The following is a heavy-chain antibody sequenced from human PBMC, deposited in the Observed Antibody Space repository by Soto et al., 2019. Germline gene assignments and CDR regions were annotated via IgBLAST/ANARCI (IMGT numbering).Heavy chain of an antibody. Sequence: QVQLQESGPGLVKPSQTLSLTCTVSGGSISSGGYYWSWIRQHPGKGLEWIGYIYYSGSTYYNPSLKNRFTISEDTSKNRCGLKLSSVSAVDTTGYYCARGAVYCSGGSCYSGLFDYWGQGTLVSISS. CDR3: ARGAVYCSGGSCYSGLFDY. CDR1: GGSISSGGYY. D-gene: IGHD2-15*01. V-gene: IGHV4-31*03. CDR2: IYYSGST. J-gene: IGHJ4*02.